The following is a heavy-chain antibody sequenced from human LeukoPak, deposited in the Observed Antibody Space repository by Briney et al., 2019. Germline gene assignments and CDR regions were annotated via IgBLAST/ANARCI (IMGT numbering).Heavy chain of an antibody. CDR2: ISISGDGT. D-gene: IGHD3-16*02. V-gene: IGHV3-23*01. J-gene: IGHJ4*02. Sequence: PGGSLRLSCAGSGFTFNNYAMSWVRQTPRKGLEWVSGISISGDGTYYANSVKRRFTICRDKSKNTLYLQMNSLRAEETAVYSCARGIGSMITFGGVIGPFDYWGKGTLVTVS. CDR3: ARGIGSMITFGGVIGPFDY. CDR1: GFTFNNYA.